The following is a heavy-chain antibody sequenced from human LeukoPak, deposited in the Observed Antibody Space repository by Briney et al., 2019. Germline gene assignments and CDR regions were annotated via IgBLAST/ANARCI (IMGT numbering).Heavy chain of an antibody. CDR2: IDPSDSYT. Sequence: GESLKISCKASGNSFTSYWIAWVRQMPGKGLEWMGRIDPSDSYTNYSPSFQGHVTISADKSISTAYLQWSSLKASDTAMYYCARHECSGGSCYSILNWFDPWGQGTLVTVSS. CDR3: ARHECSGGSCYSILNWFDP. J-gene: IGHJ5*02. D-gene: IGHD2-15*01. CDR1: GNSFTSYW. V-gene: IGHV5-10-1*01.